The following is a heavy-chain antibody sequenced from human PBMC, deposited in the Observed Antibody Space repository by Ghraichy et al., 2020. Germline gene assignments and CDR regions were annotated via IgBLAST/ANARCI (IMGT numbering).Heavy chain of an antibody. CDR3: ARGDDGSPDS. CDR1: GFPFSRDS. V-gene: IGHV3-30*03. Sequence: GGSLRLSWKGSGFPFSRDSMHWVRRAPGKGLEWVALRSPDKETKFYADSVRGRFTISRDDSKSTLFLRMNNLRPEDTGMYYCARGDDGSPDSWGPGTLVIVSS. D-gene: IGHD1-26*01. J-gene: IGHJ4*02. CDR2: RSPDKETK.